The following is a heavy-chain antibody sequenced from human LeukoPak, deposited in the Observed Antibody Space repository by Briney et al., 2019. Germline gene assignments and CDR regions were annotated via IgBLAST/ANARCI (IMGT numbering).Heavy chain of an antibody. V-gene: IGHV3-23*01. CDR2: ISGSGDKT. D-gene: IGHD2-15*01. CDR3: AKDTSAWWYHRAYMNV. CDR1: GFTFSDYA. Sequence: SGGSLRLSCAASGFTFSDYAMSWVRQAPGGGLEGVSAISGSGDKTFHADSVKGRFTTSRDNSKNTLSLQMSSPRVEDSAVYFCAKDTSAWWYHRAYMNVWGTGTTVTVSS. J-gene: IGHJ6*03.